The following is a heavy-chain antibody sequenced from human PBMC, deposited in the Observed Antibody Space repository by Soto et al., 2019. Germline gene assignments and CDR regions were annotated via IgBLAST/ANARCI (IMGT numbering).Heavy chain of an antibody. Sequence: QVQMVQSGAEVKKPGSSVKVSCKASGGTFSSYAISWVRQATGQGLEWMGGIIPIFGTANYAQRFQGRVTITADESTSTAYIELSSLISEDTAVYYCSRFPPPDCGGDCYYCGQGTLVTVSS. D-gene: IGHD2-21*02. CDR3: SRFPPPDCGGDCYY. J-gene: IGHJ4*02. CDR1: GGTFSSYA. V-gene: IGHV1-69*01. CDR2: IIPIFGTA.